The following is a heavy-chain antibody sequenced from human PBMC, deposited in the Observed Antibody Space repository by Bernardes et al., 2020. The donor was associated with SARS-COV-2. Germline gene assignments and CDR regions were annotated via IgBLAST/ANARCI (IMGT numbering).Heavy chain of an antibody. CDR2: ISYDGSNK. D-gene: IGHD3-3*01. CDR3: ARGGQSHTYYDFWSGYKGYYYYYGMDV. V-gene: IGHV3-30-3*01. J-gene: IGHJ6*02. Sequence: GSLRLSCAASGFTFSSYAMHWVRQAPGKGLEWVAVISYDGSNKYYADSVKGRFTISRDNSKNTLYLQMNSLRAEDTAVYYCARGGQSHTYYDFWSGYKGYYYYYGMDVWGQGTTVTVSS. CDR1: GFTFSSYA.